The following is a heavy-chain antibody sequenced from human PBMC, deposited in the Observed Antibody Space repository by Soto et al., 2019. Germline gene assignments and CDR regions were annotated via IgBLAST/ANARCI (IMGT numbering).Heavy chain of an antibody. D-gene: IGHD3-9*01. CDR1: GFTFNNFA. Sequence: EVHLLGSGGDLVKPGGSLRLLCEVSGFTFNNFAMSWVRQSPGKGLEWVSTISSDGDLRHYAESVKGRFTISRDNSKSSLFLQMNSLRAEDTALYFCAKVRQRFLDILTGATNFDSWGQGTRVTVSS. V-gene: IGHV3-23*01. CDR3: AKVRQRFLDILTGATNFDS. CDR2: ISSDGDLR. J-gene: IGHJ4*02.